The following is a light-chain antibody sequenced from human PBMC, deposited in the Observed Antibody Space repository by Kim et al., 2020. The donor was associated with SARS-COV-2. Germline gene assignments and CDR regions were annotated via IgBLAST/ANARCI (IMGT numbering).Light chain of an antibody. V-gene: IGLV3-19*01. CDR2: GEN. CDR1: RLRMYH. CDR3: MSRESTDELL. J-gene: IGLJ2*01. Sequence: LGQTVRITCRGNRLRMYHASWYQQKSGQAPLHVMVGENTRPSGIPDRFSGSSSGNTASLTITGTQAEDEADYICMSRESTDELLFGGGTKLTDL.